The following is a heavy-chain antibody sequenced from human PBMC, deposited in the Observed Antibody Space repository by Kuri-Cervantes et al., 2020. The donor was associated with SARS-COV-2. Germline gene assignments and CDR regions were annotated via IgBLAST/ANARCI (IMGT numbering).Heavy chain of an antibody. CDR2: ISSSSSTI. CDR1: GFTFSSCS. V-gene: IGHV3-48*02. J-gene: IGHJ4*02. CDR3: ARDPVGGSYGVFDY. D-gene: IGHD1-26*01. Sequence: GESLKISCVGSGFTFSSCSMNWVRQAPGKGLEWVSYISSSSSTIYYADSVKGRFTISRDNAKNSLYLQMNSLRDEDTAVYYCARDPVGGSYGVFDYWGQGTLVTVSS.